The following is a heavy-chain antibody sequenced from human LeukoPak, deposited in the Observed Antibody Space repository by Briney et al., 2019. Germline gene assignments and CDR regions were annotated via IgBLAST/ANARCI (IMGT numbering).Heavy chain of an antibody. D-gene: IGHD3-10*01. CDR3: ARLGGSGSYYNRNWFDP. V-gene: IGHV4-39*07. Sequence: PSETLSLTCTVSGGSISSNSYYWGWIRQPPGKGLEWIGSIYYSGSTYYNPSLKSRVTISVDTSKNQFSLKLSSVTAADTAVYYCARLGGSGSYYNRNWFDPWGQGTLVTVSS. CDR1: GGSISSNSYY. J-gene: IGHJ5*02. CDR2: IYYSGST.